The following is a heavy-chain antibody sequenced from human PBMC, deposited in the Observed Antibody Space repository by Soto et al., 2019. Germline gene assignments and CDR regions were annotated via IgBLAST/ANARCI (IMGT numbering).Heavy chain of an antibody. CDR2: IYHSGST. D-gene: IGHD5-12*01. J-gene: IGHJ4*02. Sequence: KASETLSLTCAVSGYSISSGYHWGWIRQPPGKGLEWIGYIYHSGSTYYNPSLKSRVTISVDRSKNQFSLKLSSVTAADTAVYYCARGDVEMATISYFDYWGQGTLVTVSS. CDR3: ARGDVEMATISYFDY. CDR1: GYSISSGYH. V-gene: IGHV4-38-2*01.